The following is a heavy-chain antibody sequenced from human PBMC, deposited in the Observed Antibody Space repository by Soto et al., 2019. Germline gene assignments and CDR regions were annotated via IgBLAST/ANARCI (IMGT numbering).Heavy chain of an antibody. J-gene: IGHJ4*02. V-gene: IGHV4-31*03. CDR2: IYYSGST. Sequence: QVQLQESGPGLVKPSQTLSLTCTVSGGSISSSGYNWSWIRQHPGKGLEWIGYIYYSGSTYYNPSLNCRVTISVDTSQNQFSLKLSSVTAADTAVYFCARYGSGSSYTTTFDYWGQGTLVTVSA. CDR1: GGSISSSGYN. D-gene: IGHD3-10*01. CDR3: ARYGSGSSYTTTFDY.